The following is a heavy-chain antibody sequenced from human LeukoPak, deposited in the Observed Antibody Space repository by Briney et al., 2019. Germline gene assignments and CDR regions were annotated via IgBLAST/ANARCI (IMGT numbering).Heavy chain of an antibody. CDR3: ARNRGGSGYYEN. CDR2: IYGSENSNLNH. V-gene: IGHV4-4*07. Sequence: TSETLSLTCTVSGGSIENYYWSWIRQSADKGLQWLGRIYGSENSNLNHKFNPSLMSPVTMALDATKNQFSLTLMSVTAADTAVYFCARNRGGSGYYENWGQGTLVSVSS. J-gene: IGHJ4*02. CDR1: GGSIENYY. D-gene: IGHD3-16*01.